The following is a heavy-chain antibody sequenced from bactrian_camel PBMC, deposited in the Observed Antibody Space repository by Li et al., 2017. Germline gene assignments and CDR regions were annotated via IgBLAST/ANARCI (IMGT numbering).Heavy chain of an antibody. J-gene: IGHJ4*01. CDR2: ISAGGSTS. V-gene: IGHV3S40*01. D-gene: IGHD2*01. Sequence: VQLVESGGGLVQPGGSLRLSCAASGFTFSTYDMSWVRQAPGKGREGVAYISAGGSTSYYADSVKGRFTIVGDNGKSTVYLEMSSLEPEDTALYYCAAVTRRYTRYPPLTKNEYNYWGRGTQVTVS. CDR3: AAVTRRYTRYPPLTKNEYNY. CDR1: GFTFSTYD.